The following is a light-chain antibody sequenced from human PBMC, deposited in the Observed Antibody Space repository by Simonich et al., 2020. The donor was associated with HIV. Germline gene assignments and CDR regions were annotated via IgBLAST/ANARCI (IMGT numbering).Light chain of an antibody. CDR2: ASS. CDR1: QGVSNS. Sequence: DILMTQSPSSLPASVGDRVTITCRASQGVSNSLAWYQQKPGKAPKLLLSASSRLESGVASRFSGSGSGTDYTLTISSLQPEDFAVYYCQQYNNWPTFGQGTKLEIK. J-gene: IGKJ2*01. V-gene: IGKV1-NL1*01. CDR3: QQYNNWPT.